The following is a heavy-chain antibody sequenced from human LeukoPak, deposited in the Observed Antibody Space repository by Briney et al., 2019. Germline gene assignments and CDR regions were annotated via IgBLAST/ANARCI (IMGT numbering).Heavy chain of an antibody. Sequence: SETLSLTCTVSGGSIRSYHWSWIRQPPGKRLEWIGYIYNSGSTNYSPSLKSRVTISVDTSKNQFSLKLSSVTAEDTAVYYCARYSSSGLDYWGQGTLVTVSS. D-gene: IGHD6-19*01. V-gene: IGHV4-59*01. CDR2: IYNSGST. J-gene: IGHJ4*02. CDR3: ARYSSSGLDY. CDR1: GGSIRSYH.